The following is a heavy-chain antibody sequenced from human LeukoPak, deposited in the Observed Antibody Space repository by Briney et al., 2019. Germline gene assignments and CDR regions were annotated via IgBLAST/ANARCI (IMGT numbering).Heavy chain of an antibody. D-gene: IGHD3-3*01. CDR1: GFTFSSYE. CDR2: ISSSGSTI. J-gene: IGHJ4*02. Sequence: GGSLRLSCAASGFTFSSYEMNWVRQAPGKGLEWVSYISSSGSTIYYADSVKGRFTISRDNAKNSLYLQMNSLRAEDTAAYYCARGRRFLEWLFHWGQGTLVTVSS. CDR3: ARGRRFLEWLFH. V-gene: IGHV3-48*03.